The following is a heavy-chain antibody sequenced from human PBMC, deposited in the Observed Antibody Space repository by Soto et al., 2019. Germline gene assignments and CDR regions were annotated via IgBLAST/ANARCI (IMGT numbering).Heavy chain of an antibody. CDR1: GYTFITYG. J-gene: IGHJ4*02. CDR3: ARGRYLDY. D-gene: IGHD3-16*02. CDR2: ISAYNGST. V-gene: IGHV1-18*01. Sequence: QVQLVQSGGEVKTPGASVKVSCKASGYTFITYGVAWVRQAPGQGLEWLGWISAYNGSTYYPQKFQGRVTVTTDTSTSTAYMELRSLRSDDTAIYYCARGRYLDYWGQGTLVAVSS.